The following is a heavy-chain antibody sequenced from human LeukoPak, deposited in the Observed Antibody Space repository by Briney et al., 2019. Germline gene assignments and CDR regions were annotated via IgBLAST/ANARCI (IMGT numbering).Heavy chain of an antibody. V-gene: IGHV5-51*01. Sequence: GESLKISCKGSGYTFTTYWIAWVRQMPGKGLEWMGIIYPGDSDTRYSPSLQGQVTISADKSINTAYLQWNSLKASDTAMYYCARYFGSGTYYLDYWGQGTLVTVSS. CDR2: IYPGDSDT. D-gene: IGHD3-10*01. CDR3: ARYFGSGTYYLDY. CDR1: GYTFTTYW. J-gene: IGHJ4*02.